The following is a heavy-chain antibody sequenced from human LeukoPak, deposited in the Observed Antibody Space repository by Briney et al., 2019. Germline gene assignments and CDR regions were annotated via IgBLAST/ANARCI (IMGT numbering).Heavy chain of an antibody. Sequence: ASVKVSCKASGYTFTGYYMHWVRQAPGQGLEWMGWINPNSGGTNYAQKFQGRVTMTRDTSISTAYMELSRLRSDDTAVYYCARAPSKYYDILTGYWSPYYYYDMYVWGKGTTVTVSS. CDR3: ARAPSKYYDILTGYWSPYYYYDMYV. CDR2: INPNSGGT. J-gene: IGHJ6*03. CDR1: GYTFTGYY. D-gene: IGHD3-9*01. V-gene: IGHV1-2*02.